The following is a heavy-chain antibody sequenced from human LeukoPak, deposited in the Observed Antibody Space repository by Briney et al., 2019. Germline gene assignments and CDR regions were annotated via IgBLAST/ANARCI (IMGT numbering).Heavy chain of an antibody. Sequence: SETLSLTCAVYGGSFSCYYWSWIRPPPGKGLEWIGEINHSGSTNYNPSLKSRVTISVDTSKNQFSLKLSSVTAADTAVYYCARHYGRRWFDPWGQGTLVTVSS. D-gene: IGHD3-16*01. CDR2: INHSGST. CDR3: ARHYGRRWFDP. V-gene: IGHV4-34*01. J-gene: IGHJ5*02. CDR1: GGSFSCYY.